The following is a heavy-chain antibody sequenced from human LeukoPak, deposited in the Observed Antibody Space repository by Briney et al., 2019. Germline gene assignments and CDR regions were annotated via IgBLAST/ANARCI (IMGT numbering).Heavy chain of an antibody. CDR3: ARPRGGYYDSGGLDAFDI. D-gene: IGHD3-22*01. CDR1: GFTVSSNC. J-gene: IGHJ3*02. CDR2: IYSGGST. Sequence: GGSLRLSCAASGFTVSSNCMSWVRRAPGKGLEWVSVIYSGGSTYYADSVKGRFTISRDNSKNTLYLQMNSLRAEDTAVYYCARPRGGYYDSGGLDAFDIWGQGTMVTVSS. V-gene: IGHV3-66*02.